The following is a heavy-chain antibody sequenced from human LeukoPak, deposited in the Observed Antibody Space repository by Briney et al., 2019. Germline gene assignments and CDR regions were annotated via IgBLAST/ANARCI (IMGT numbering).Heavy chain of an antibody. CDR3: ARDRSISAACATY. Sequence: GGSLRLSCAASGFILSDYWMHWVRQAPGKGLVWVSRVNRDGSSTSYADSVKGRFTISRDNAKNTLSLQMNSLRAEDTAVYYCARDRSISAACATYWGQGTLVTVSS. J-gene: IGHJ4*02. V-gene: IGHV3-74*01. CDR2: VNRDGSST. D-gene: IGHD6-13*01. CDR1: GFILSDYW.